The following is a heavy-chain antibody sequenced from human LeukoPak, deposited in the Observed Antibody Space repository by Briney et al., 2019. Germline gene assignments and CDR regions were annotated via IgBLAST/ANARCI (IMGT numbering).Heavy chain of an antibody. Sequence: SETLSLTCTVSGGSITSYYWSWIRQPPGKGLEWIGYIYYSGGTNYNPSLKSRVTISVDTSKNQFSLKLSSVTAADTAVYYCARVGQLVPFDYWGQGTLVTVSS. J-gene: IGHJ4*02. CDR2: IYYSGGT. CDR1: GGSITSYY. V-gene: IGHV4-59*01. CDR3: ARVGQLVPFDY. D-gene: IGHD6-6*01.